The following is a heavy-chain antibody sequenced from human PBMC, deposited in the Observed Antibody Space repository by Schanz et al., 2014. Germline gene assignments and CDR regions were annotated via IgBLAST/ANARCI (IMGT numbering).Heavy chain of an antibody. CDR2: ISGRDGST. V-gene: IGHV3-23*01. Sequence: DVQLLESGGGLVQPGGSLRLSCSASTFTFDHYAMTWVRQAPGMGLEWVSAISGRDGSTYYADSVRGRFTISRDNSKNTLYLQMNSLRAEDTAVYYCAKGRFGELSAFDIWGQGTMVTVSS. CDR1: TFTFDHYA. J-gene: IGHJ3*02. D-gene: IGHD3-10*01. CDR3: AKGRFGELSAFDI.